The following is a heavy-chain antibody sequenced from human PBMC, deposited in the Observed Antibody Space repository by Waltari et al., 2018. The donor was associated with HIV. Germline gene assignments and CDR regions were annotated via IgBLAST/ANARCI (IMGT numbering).Heavy chain of an antibody. CDR2: ISGSGGST. D-gene: IGHD3-22*01. J-gene: IGHJ4*02. CDR3: AVRGYDSSGYYYFDY. Sequence: EVQLLESGGGLVQPGGSLRLSCAASGFTFSSYAMRWVRQAPGKGLEWVSAISGSGGSTYYADSVKGRFTISRDNSKNTLYLQMNSLRAEDTAVYYCAVRGYDSSGYYYFDYWGQGTLVTVSS. CDR1: GFTFSSYA. V-gene: IGHV3-23*01.